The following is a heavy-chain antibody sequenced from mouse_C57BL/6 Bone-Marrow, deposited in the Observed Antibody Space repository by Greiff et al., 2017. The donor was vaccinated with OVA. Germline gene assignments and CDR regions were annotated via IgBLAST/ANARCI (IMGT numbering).Heavy chain of an antibody. CDR2: IWGDGST. D-gene: IGHD1-1*01. CDR1: GFSLTSYG. V-gene: IGHV2-3*01. Sequence: VKLMESGPGLVAPSQSLSITCTVSGFSLTSYGVSWVRQPPGKGLEWLGVIWGDGSTNYHSALISRLSISKDNSKSQVFIKLNSLQTDDTATYYCAKQTVVRDYYAMDYWGQGTSGTVSS. J-gene: IGHJ4*01. CDR3: AKQTVVRDYYAMDY.